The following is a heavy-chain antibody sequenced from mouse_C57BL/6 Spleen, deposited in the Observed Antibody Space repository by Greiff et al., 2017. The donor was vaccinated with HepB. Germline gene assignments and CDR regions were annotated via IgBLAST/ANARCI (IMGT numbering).Heavy chain of an antibody. D-gene: IGHD2-5*01. J-gene: IGHJ3*01. Sequence: EVQLQQSGPELVKPGASVKMSCKASGYTFTDYNMHWVKQSHGKSLEWIGYINPNNGGTSYNQKFKGKATLTVNKSSSTAYMELRSLTSEDSAVYYCAREWAYYSNWFAYWGQGTLVTVSA. CDR1: GYTFTDYN. CDR3: AREWAYYSNWFAY. CDR2: INPNNGGT. V-gene: IGHV1-22*01.